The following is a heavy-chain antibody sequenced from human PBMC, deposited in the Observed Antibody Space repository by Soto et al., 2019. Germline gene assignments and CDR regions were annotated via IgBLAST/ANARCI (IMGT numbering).Heavy chain of an antibody. CDR1: GFTFSTYG. J-gene: IGHJ4*02. D-gene: IGHD6-13*01. Sequence: QLGGSLRLSCAASGFTFSTYGMRWIRQAPGKGLEWVSTISDSGDDTYYGDSVKGRFTISRDNSKNTVYLQMNNLRADDTALYYCARSQAGFSDYWGPGTLVTVSS. CDR3: ARSQAGFSDY. V-gene: IGHV3-23*01. CDR2: ISDSGDDT.